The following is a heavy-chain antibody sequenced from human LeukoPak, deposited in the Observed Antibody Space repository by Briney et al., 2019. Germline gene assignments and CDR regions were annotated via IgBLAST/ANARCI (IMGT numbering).Heavy chain of an antibody. CDR1: GYTFTSYG. D-gene: IGHD6-13*01. CDR3: ARAPDSSPEDYFDY. J-gene: IGHJ4*02. CDR2: ISAYNGNT. V-gene: IGHV1-18*01. Sequence: ASVKVSCKASGYTFTSYGISWVRQAPGQGLEWMGWISAYNGNTNYAQKLQGRVTMTTDTSTSTAYMELRSLRSDDTAVYYCARAPDSSPEDYFDYWGQGTLVTVSS.